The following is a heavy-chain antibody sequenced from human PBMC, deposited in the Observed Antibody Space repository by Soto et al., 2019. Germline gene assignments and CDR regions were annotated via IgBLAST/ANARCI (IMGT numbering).Heavy chain of an antibody. CDR1: GLTVSTNF. D-gene: IGHD2-2*01. CDR2: VYTGGIT. Sequence: GESLKISCAVSGLTVSTNFMSWVRQAPGKGLEWVSVVYTGGITNYADSVKGRFTISRDNSKNTLYLQLNSLRAKDTAVYYSARVSCSSTSCYGFDYWGQGTLVTVSS. CDR3: ARVSCSSTSCYGFDY. J-gene: IGHJ4*02. V-gene: IGHV3-66*01.